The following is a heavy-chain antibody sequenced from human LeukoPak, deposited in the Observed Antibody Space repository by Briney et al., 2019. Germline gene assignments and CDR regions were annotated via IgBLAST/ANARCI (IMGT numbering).Heavy chain of an antibody. CDR3: ARDLDTRYFDL. V-gene: IGHV4-30-4*01. J-gene: IGHJ2*01. CDR2: IYYSGST. Sequence: PSQTLSLTCTVSGGSIRSGDYYWSWIRQPPGKGLEWIGTIYYSGSTYYNPFLKSRVTISIDTSKNQFSLKLNSVTAADTAVYYRARDLDTRYFDLWGRGTLVTVSS. CDR1: GGSIRSGDYY. D-gene: IGHD1-1*01.